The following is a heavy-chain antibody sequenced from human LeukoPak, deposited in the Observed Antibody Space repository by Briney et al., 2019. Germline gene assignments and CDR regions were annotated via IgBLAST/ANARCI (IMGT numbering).Heavy chain of an antibody. CDR3: AAQPCSVGRCYLDY. V-gene: IGHV3-48*01. CDR1: GFTFSAYS. CDR2: ISGGGGTI. J-gene: IGHJ4*02. D-gene: IGHD2-15*01. Sequence: GGSLRLSCAASGFTFSAYSMNWVRQAPGKGLEWVSFISGGGGTIYYADSVKGRFTISRDNAKNSLHLQMDSLGAEDTAVYYCAAQPCSVGRCYLDYWGQGTLVTVSS.